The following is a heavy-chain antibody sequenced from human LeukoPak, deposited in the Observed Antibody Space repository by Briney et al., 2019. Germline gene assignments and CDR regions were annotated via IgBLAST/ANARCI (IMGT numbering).Heavy chain of an antibody. V-gene: IGHV1-46*01. Sequence: ASVKVSCKASGYTFTSYYMHWVRQAPGQGLEWMGIINPSGGSTSYAQKFQGRVTMTRDMSTSTVYMELSSLRSEDTAVYYCASECSSTSCYVFSSGFDYWGQGTLVTVSS. D-gene: IGHD2-2*01. J-gene: IGHJ4*02. CDR1: GYTFTSYY. CDR2: INPSGGST. CDR3: ASECSSTSCYVFSSGFDY.